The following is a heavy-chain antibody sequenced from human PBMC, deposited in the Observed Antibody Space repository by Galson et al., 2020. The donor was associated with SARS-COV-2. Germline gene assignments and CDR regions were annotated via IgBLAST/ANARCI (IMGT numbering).Heavy chain of an antibody. CDR1: GASISTSDYY. D-gene: IGHD3-22*01. V-gene: IGHV4-39*07. Sequence: SETLSLTCSVSGASISTSDYYWAWIRQPPGEGLEYIAVIFYTGSSYYNPSLKSRVTISVDTSKNQFSLRLNSVTAADTAMYYCARTSSYDGSGYYYFELWGQGTVVAVSS. CDR2: IFYTGSS. J-gene: IGHJ4*01. CDR3: ARTSSYDGSGYYYFEL.